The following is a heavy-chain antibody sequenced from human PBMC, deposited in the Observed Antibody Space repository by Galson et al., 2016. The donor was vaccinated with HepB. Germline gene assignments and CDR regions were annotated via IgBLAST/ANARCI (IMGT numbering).Heavy chain of an antibody. CDR2: INCDGTFL. J-gene: IGHJ5*01. D-gene: IGHD6-13*01. CDR3: VKDIQYSWYLNWFDS. Sequence: SLRLSCAASGFAFSSHWMHWVRQALGKGLVWVSRINCDGTFLNYADSVKGRLTISRDNAKNYLYLQVDSLRPEDTAVYYCVKDIQYSWYLNWFDSWGQGTLVTVSS. CDR1: GFAFSSHW. V-gene: IGHV3-74*01.